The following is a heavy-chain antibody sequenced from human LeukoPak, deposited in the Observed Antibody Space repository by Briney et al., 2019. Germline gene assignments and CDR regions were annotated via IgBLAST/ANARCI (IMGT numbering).Heavy chain of an antibody. CDR1: GGSIPISTYY. V-gene: IGHV4-39*07. CDR2: IYYSGTT. J-gene: IGHJ4*02. CDR3: ARGTLYSGWSYYFDS. D-gene: IGHD6-19*01. Sequence: SETLSLTCTVSGGSIPISTYYWGWVRQPPGKGLEWIGSIYYSGTTKNNPSLKSRVTISVDNSNNKFSLRLGSVTAADTALYYCARGTLYSGWSYYFDSWGQGTLVTVSS.